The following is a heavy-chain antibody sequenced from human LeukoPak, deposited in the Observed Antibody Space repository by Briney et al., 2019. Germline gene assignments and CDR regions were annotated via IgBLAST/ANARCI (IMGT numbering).Heavy chain of an antibody. Sequence: PGGSLRLSCAASGFTVSSNYMSWVRQAPGKGLEWVSVIYSGGSTYYADSVKGRFTISRDNSKNTVNLQMNSLRVEDTAVYYCILATIGRSLDYWGQGTLVTVSP. V-gene: IGHV3-66*01. D-gene: IGHD5-12*01. CDR3: ILATIGRSLDY. CDR1: GFTVSSNY. CDR2: IYSGGST. J-gene: IGHJ4*02.